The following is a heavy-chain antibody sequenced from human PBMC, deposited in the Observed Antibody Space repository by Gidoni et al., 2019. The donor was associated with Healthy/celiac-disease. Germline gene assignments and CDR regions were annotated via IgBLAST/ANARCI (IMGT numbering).Heavy chain of an antibody. J-gene: IGHJ4*02. CDR3: AKTYCGGDCYSSYFDY. CDR2: ISYDGSNK. D-gene: IGHD2-21*02. V-gene: IGHV3-30-3*02. Sequence: QVQLVESGGGVVQPGRSLRLSCAASGFTFRSYAMHWVRQATGKGLEWVAVISYDGSNKYYADSVKGRFTISRDNSKNTLYLQMNSLRAEDTAVYYCAKTYCGGDCYSSYFDYWGQGTLVTVSS. CDR1: GFTFRSYA.